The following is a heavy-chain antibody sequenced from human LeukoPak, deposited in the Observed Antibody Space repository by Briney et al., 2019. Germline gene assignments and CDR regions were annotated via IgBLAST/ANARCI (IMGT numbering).Heavy chain of an antibody. V-gene: IGHV1-46*01. D-gene: IGHD3-10*01. CDR1: GYTFTSYY. CDR3: ARDPPTSYGSGNYYSLDY. CDR2: INPSGGST. J-gene: IGHJ4*02. Sequence: GASVKVSCKASGYTFTSYYMHWVRQAPGQGLEWMGIINPSGGSTSNAQKFRGRVTMTRDTSTSTVYMELSSLRSEDTAVYYCARDPPTSYGSGNYYSLDYWGQGTLVTVSS.